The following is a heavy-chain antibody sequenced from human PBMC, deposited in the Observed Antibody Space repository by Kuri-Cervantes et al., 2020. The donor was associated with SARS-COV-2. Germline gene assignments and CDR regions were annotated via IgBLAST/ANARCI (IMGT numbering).Heavy chain of an antibody. D-gene: IGHD1-14*01. CDR1: GGSISSYY. V-gene: IGHV4-59*01. CDR3: ARGLLYNKYTHFDY. J-gene: IGHJ4*02. Sequence: SETLSLTCTVSGGSISSYYWSWIRQPPGKGLEWIGYIYYSGSTNYNPSLKSRVTISVDTSKNQFSLKLSSVTAEDTAVYYCARGLLYNKYTHFDYWGQGTLVTSSS. CDR2: IYYSGST.